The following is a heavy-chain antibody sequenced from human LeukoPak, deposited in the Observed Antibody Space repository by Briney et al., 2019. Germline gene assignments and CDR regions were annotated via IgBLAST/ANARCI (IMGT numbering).Heavy chain of an antibody. V-gene: IGHV3-7*01. D-gene: IGHD3-22*01. CDR2: IKQDGSEK. CDR3: ARVRITMIVVVIKDYYGMDV. Sequence: GGSLRLSCAASGFTFSSYWMSWVRQAPGKGLEWVANIKQDGSEKYYVDSVKGRFTISRDNAKNSLYLQMNSLRAEDTAVYYCARVRITMIVVVIKDYYGMDVWGQGTTVTVSS. CDR1: GFTFSSYW. J-gene: IGHJ6*02.